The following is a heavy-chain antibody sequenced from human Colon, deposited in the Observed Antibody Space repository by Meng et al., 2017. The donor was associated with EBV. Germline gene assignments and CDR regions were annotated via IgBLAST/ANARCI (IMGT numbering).Heavy chain of an antibody. Sequence: QMQLQESGPGLVKPSGTRSRTCAVSGGSISISTWWSWVRQPPGKGLEWIGEIYHSGGTNYNPSLRGRVTISLDKSKNQFSLTLRSVTAADTAVYYCARDPYATGWAGWGQGTMVTVSS. D-gene: IGHD6-19*01. CDR1: GGSISISTW. CDR3: ARDPYATGWAG. CDR2: IYHSGGT. V-gene: IGHV4-4*02. J-gene: IGHJ4*02.